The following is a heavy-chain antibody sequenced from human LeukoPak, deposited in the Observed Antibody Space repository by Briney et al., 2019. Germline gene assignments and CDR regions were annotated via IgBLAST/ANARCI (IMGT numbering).Heavy chain of an antibody. CDR2: ISSSSSYI. V-gene: IGHV3-21*01. CDR1: GFTFSSYS. CDR3: ARGSIAAAPVDI. J-gene: IGHJ3*02. Sequence: PGGSLRLSCAASGFTFSSYSMNWVRQAPGKGLEWVSSISSSSSYIYYADSVKGRFTISRDNAKNSLYLQMSSLRAEDTAVYYCARGSIAAAPVDIWGQGTMVTVSS. D-gene: IGHD6-13*01.